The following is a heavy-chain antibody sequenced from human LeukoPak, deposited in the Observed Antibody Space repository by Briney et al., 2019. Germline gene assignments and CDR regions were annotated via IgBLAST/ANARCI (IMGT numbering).Heavy chain of an antibody. CDR3: AKLPGSSSSNWFDP. Sequence: GGSLRLSCAASGFTFSSYAMSWVRQAPGKGLEWVSAISSSGGSTYYADSVKGRFTISRDNSKNTLYLRMNSLRAEDTAVYYCAKLPGSSSSNWFDPWGQGTLVTVSS. CDR1: GFTFSSYA. J-gene: IGHJ5*02. D-gene: IGHD6-13*01. CDR2: ISSSGGST. V-gene: IGHV3-23*01.